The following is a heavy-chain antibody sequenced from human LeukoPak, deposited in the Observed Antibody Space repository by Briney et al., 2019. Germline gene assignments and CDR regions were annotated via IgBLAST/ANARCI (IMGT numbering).Heavy chain of an antibody. Sequence: GGSLRISCAASGFTFSSYWMNWVRQAPGRGLEWVANIKQDGSEKYYVDSVKGRFTISRDNAKNSLYLQMNSLRVEDTAVYYCARGSSGSYDYWGHGTQVTVSS. CDR1: GFTFSSYW. J-gene: IGHJ4*01. CDR2: IKQDGSEK. V-gene: IGHV3-7*03. CDR3: ARGSSGSYDY. D-gene: IGHD6-19*01.